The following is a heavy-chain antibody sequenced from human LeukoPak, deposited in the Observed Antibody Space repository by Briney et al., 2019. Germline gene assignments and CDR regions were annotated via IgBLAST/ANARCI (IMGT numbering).Heavy chain of an antibody. CDR2: ISAYNGNT. V-gene: IGHV1-18*01. CDR1: GYTFTSYG. Sequence: ASVKVSCKASGYTFTSYGISWVRQAPGQGLEWMGWISAYNGNTNYAQKLQGRVTMTTDTSTSTAYMELRSLRSDDTAVYYCARDSRLVTTEWSPYYYYGMDVWGQGTTVTVSS. D-gene: IGHD4-17*01. J-gene: IGHJ6*02. CDR3: ARDSRLVTTEWSPYYYYGMDV.